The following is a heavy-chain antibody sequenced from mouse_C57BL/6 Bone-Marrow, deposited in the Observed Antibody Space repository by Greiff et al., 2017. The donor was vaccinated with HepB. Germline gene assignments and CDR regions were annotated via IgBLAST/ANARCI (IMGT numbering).Heavy chain of an antibody. Sequence: EVQLQQSGAELVRPGASVKLSCTASGFNIKDDYMHWVKQRPEQGLEWIGWIDPENGDTEYASKFQGKATITADTSSNTAYLQLSSLTSEDTAVYYCTPDYYGSPWFAYWGQGTLVTVSA. J-gene: IGHJ3*01. CDR1: GFNIKDDY. V-gene: IGHV14-4*01. CDR3: TPDYYGSPWFAY. D-gene: IGHD1-1*01. CDR2: IDPENGDT.